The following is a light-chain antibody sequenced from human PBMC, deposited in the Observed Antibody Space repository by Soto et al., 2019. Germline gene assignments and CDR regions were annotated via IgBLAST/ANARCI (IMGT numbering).Light chain of an antibody. Sequence: EIVMTQSPATLSVSPGERATLSCRASQSVNSNLAWYQQKPGQAPRLLIYGASTRATGIPARFSGSGSGTEFILTISSLQSEDFAVYYCLEYDNWPLYTFGQGTKLEIK. CDR3: LEYDNWPLYT. V-gene: IGKV3-15*01. CDR2: GAS. CDR1: QSVNSN. J-gene: IGKJ2*01.